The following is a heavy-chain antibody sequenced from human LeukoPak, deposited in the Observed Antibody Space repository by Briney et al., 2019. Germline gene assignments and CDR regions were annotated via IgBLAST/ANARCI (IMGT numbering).Heavy chain of an antibody. CDR3: ARGGDSSSWFASPDF. Sequence: ASVKVSCKASGYTFTGYYMHWVRQAPGQGLEWMGWINPNSGGTNYAQKFQGRVTMTRDTSISTAYMELSRLRSDDTAVYYCARGGDSSSWFASPDFWGQGTLVTVSS. CDR2: INPNSGGT. V-gene: IGHV1-2*02. J-gene: IGHJ4*02. CDR1: GYTFTGYY. D-gene: IGHD6-13*01.